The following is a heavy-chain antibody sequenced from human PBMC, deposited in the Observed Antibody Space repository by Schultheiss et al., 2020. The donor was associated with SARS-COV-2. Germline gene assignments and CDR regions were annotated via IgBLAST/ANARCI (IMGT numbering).Heavy chain of an antibody. CDR2: IIYSGST. CDR1: AGSIDNYY. D-gene: IGHD6-25*01. CDR3: ARGGQRGNYFDY. V-gene: IGHV4-59*01. Sequence: SETLSLTCTVSAGSIDNYYWTWIRQPPGKGLEWIGSIIYSGSTNYNPSLKSRVTISVDTSKNQFSLSLSSVTAADTAVYYCARGGQRGNYFDYWGQGTLVTVSS. J-gene: IGHJ4*02.